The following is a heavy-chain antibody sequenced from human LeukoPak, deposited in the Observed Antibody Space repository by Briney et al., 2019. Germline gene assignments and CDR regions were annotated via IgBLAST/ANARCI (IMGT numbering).Heavy chain of an antibody. Sequence: PVKVSCKAFEGTFSSYGISGVRQAPGQGLEWMGRIIPILGIANYAQKFQGRVTITADKSTSTAYMELSSLRSEDTAVYYCAREGYSSSSGSDYWGQGTLVTVSS. J-gene: IGHJ4*02. CDR1: EGTFSSYG. V-gene: IGHV1-69*04. D-gene: IGHD6-6*01. CDR2: IIPILGIA. CDR3: AREGYSSSSGSDY.